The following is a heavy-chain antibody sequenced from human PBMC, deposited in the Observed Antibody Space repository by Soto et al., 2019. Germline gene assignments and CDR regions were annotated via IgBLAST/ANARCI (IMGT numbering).Heavy chain of an antibody. V-gene: IGHV1-69*13. D-gene: IGHD4-4*01. CDR1: GGTFSSYA. CDR3: ARVKEGLHYYFDY. CDR2: IIPTFGTA. Sequence: PAEVSCKSSGGTFSSYAIFWVRQAPGQGLEWMGGIIPTFGTANYAQKFQGRVTITADESTSTAYMELSSLRSEDTAVYYCARVKEGLHYYFDYWGQGTLVTVSS. J-gene: IGHJ4*02.